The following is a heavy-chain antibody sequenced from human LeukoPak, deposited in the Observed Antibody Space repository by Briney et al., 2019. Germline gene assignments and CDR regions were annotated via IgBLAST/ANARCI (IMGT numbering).Heavy chain of an antibody. J-gene: IGHJ5*02. D-gene: IGHD2-21*02. CDR1: GGTFSSYA. CDR2: ISPIFGTA. V-gene: IGHV1-69*05. Sequence: SVKVSCKASGGTFSSYAISWVRQAPGQGLEWMGRISPIFGTANYAHKFHGRVTITTVESTSTAYTELSSWGSEVLAVYYCAASYCAGDCYSRAPLDPWGPGTLVTASS. CDR3: AASYCAGDCYSRAPLDP.